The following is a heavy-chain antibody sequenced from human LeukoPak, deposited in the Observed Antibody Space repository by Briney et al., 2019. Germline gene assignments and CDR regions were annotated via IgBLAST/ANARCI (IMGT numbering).Heavy chain of an antibody. Sequence: ASVKVSCKASGYTFTSYDINWVRQAPGKGLEWMGGFDPEDGETIYAQKFQGRVTMTEDTSTDTAYMELSSLRSEDTAVYYCATVSLIMSPSLDYWGQGTLVTVSS. V-gene: IGHV1-24*01. CDR1: GYTFTSYD. D-gene: IGHD3-16*01. J-gene: IGHJ4*02. CDR3: ATVSLIMSPSLDY. CDR2: FDPEDGET.